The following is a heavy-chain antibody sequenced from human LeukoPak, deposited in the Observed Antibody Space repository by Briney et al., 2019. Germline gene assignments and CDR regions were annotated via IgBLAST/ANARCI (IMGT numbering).Heavy chain of an antibody. Sequence: SQTLSLTCTVSGGSISSGGNYWSWIRQHPGKGMEWIGYIYDSGSTYYNPSLKSRLTIPVDMSKNQFSLKLSSVTAADTAVYFCARDGSYYYDYSGYLDSWGQGTLVSVSS. V-gene: IGHV4-31*03. J-gene: IGHJ4*02. CDR3: ARDGSYYYDYSGYLDS. CDR1: GGSISSGGNY. CDR2: IYDSGST. D-gene: IGHD3-22*01.